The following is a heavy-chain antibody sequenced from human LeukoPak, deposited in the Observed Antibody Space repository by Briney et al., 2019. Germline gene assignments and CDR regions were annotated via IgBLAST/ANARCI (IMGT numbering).Heavy chain of an antibody. D-gene: IGHD1-26*01. J-gene: IGHJ4*02. Sequence: GGSLRLSCAASGFTFSSYEMNWVRQAPGKGLEWVSYISSSGSTIYYADSVKGRFTISRDNAKNSLYLRMNSLRAEDTAVYYCARFASWELLPYFDYWGQGTLVTVSS. CDR1: GFTFSSYE. CDR3: ARFASWELLPYFDY. CDR2: ISSSGSTI. V-gene: IGHV3-48*03.